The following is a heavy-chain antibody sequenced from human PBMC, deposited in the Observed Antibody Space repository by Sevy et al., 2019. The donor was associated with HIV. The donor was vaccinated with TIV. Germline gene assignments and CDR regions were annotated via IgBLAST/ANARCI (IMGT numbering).Heavy chain of an antibody. CDR3: AGEFYGSSGHDAFDI. CDR1: GFTFSSYS. V-gene: IGHV3-21*01. J-gene: IGHJ3*02. CDR2: ISSSSSYI. Sequence: GGSLRLSCAASGFTFSSYSMNWVRQAPGKGLEWVSSISSSSSYIYYADSVKGRFTISRDNAKNSLYLQMNSLRAEDTAVYYCAGEFYGSSGHDAFDIWGQGTMVTVSS. D-gene: IGHD3-22*01.